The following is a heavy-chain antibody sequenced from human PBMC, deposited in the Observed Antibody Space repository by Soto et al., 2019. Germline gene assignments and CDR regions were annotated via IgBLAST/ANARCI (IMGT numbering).Heavy chain of an antibody. CDR3: ARERAYGMDV. CDR2: MNPNTGNT. V-gene: IGHV1-8*01. J-gene: IGHJ6*02. Sequence: QVQLVQSGAEVKKPGASVKVSCKASGYTFSSYDLNWVRQATGQGLEWMGWMNPNTGNTVYAQKFQGRVTMTRNTSISTAYMELSSMSPEDTAVYYCARERAYGMDVWGPGNTVPVS. CDR1: GYTFSSYD.